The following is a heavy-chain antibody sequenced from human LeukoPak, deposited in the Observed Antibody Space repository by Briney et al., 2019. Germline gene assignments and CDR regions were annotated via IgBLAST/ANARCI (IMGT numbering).Heavy chain of an antibody. CDR3: ARGQFNSGPEDY. CDR2: ISDSSDTI. V-gene: IGHV3-48*01. D-gene: IGHD5-12*01. J-gene: IGHJ4*02. CDR1: GFTFSTYS. Sequence: GGALRLSCAASGFTFSTYSMNWVRQAPGKGLEWLSYISDSSDTIYYADSVKGRFTISRDNAKNSLYLQINSLRAEDTAVYYCARGQFNSGPEDYWGQGTLVTVSS.